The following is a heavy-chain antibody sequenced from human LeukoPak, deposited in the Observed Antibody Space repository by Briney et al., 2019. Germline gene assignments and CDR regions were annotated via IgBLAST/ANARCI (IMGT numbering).Heavy chain of an antibody. D-gene: IGHD6-6*01. CDR2: ISWDGGST. CDR3: AKVAGSSSSLSNYMDV. Sequence: GGSLRLSCAASGFTFDDYTMHWVHQAPGKGLEWVSLISWDGGSTYYADSVKGRFTISRDNSKNSLYLQMNSLRTEDTALYYCAKVAGSSSSLSNYMDVWGKGTTVTVSS. CDR1: GFTFDDYT. J-gene: IGHJ6*03. V-gene: IGHV3-43*01.